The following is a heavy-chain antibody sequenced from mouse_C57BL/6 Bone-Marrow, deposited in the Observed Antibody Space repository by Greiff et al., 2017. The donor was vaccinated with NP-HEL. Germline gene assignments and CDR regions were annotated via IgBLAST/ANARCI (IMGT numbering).Heavy chain of an antibody. CDR1: GFSLTSYG. CDR2: IWSGGST. D-gene: IGHD3-1*01. J-gene: IGHJ1*03. CDR3: ARIGGFYWYFDV. V-gene: IGHV2-2*01. Sequence: VMLVESGPGLVQPSQSLSITCTVSGFSLTSYGVHWVRQSPGKGLEWLGVIWSGGSTDYNAAFISRLSISKDNSKSQVFFKMNSLQADDTAIDYWARIGGFYWYFDVWGTGTTVTVSS.